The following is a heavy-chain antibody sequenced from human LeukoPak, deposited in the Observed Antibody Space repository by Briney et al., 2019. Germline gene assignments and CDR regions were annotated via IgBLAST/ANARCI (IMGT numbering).Heavy chain of an antibody. Sequence: GSLRLSCAASGFTFSSYAMRWVRQAPGKGLEWVAVISYDGSNKYYADSVKGRFTISRDNSKNTLYLQVNSLRAEDTAVYYCARDSGWYVPGYWGQGTLVTVSS. J-gene: IGHJ4*02. CDR3: ARDSGWYVPGY. V-gene: IGHV3-30*04. CDR1: GFTFSSYA. CDR2: ISYDGSNK. D-gene: IGHD6-19*01.